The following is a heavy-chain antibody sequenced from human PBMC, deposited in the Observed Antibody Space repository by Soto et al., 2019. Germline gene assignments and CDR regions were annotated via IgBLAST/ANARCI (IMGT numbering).Heavy chain of an antibody. D-gene: IGHD3-10*01. J-gene: IGHJ5*02. Sequence: SETLSLTCAVSGGSISSGGYSWSWIRQPPGKGLEWIGYIYHSGSTYYNPSLKSRVTISVDRSKNQFSLKLSCVTAADTAVYYCARAGGTMVRGVIFRWFDPWGQGTLVTVTS. CDR1: GGSISSGGYS. CDR3: ARAGGTMVRGVIFRWFDP. V-gene: IGHV4-30-2*01. CDR2: IYHSGST.